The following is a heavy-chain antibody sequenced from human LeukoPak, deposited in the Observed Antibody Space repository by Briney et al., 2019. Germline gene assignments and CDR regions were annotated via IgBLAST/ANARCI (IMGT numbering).Heavy chain of an antibody. V-gene: IGHV4-4*07. CDR1: SASISRYY. CDR2: IYTSVST. J-gene: IGHJ4*02. D-gene: IGHD6-13*01. CDR3: ARQTGYSSTLFDY. Sequence: PSQTLSLTRPVDSASISRYYWSWIRQPAGKGLEWIGRIYTSVSTNYNPSLKSRVTMSVDTSKNQLSLKLSSVTAADTAVYYCARQTGYSSTLFDYWGQGTLVTVSS.